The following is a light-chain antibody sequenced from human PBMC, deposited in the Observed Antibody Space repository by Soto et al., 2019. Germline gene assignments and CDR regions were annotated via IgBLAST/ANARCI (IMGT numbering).Light chain of an antibody. J-gene: IGKJ1*01. Sequence: DIQMTQSPSTLSGSVGDRVTITCRASQSISSWLAWYQQRPGKAPKILIYDASSLESGVPSRFSGSVSGTEFTLTISSLQPDDFATYYCQQYNSYVTFGQGTKVDIK. CDR3: QQYNSYVT. CDR2: DAS. V-gene: IGKV1-5*01. CDR1: QSISSW.